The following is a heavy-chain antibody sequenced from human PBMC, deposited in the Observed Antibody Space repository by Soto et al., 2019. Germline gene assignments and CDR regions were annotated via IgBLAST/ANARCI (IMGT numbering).Heavy chain of an antibody. CDR1: GGTFSSYT. D-gene: IGHD3-3*01. J-gene: IGHJ4*02. V-gene: IGHV1-69*04. Sequence: GASVKVSCKASGGTFSSYTISWVRQAPGQGLEWMGRIIPILGIANYAQKFQGRVTITADKSTSTAYMELSSLRSEDTAVYYCARDNGVGRFLEPGPYYFDYWGQGTLVTVSS. CDR2: IIPILGIA. CDR3: ARDNGVGRFLEPGPYYFDY.